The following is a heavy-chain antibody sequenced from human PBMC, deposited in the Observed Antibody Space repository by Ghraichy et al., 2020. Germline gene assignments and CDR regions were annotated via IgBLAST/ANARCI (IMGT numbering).Heavy chain of an antibody. CDR2: IKSKSDGGTT. CDR1: GFTFKNAW. J-gene: IGHJ4*02. Sequence: GRSLRLSCAGSGFTFKNAWMSWVRQVPGKGLEWAGRIKSKSDGGTTDYAAPVKGRFTISRDDSKSTLYLQMNSLKTEDTAVYYCTTVRGAWATPDYWGQGTLVTVSS. D-gene: IGHD3-16*01. CDR3: TTVRGAWATPDY. V-gene: IGHV3-15*01.